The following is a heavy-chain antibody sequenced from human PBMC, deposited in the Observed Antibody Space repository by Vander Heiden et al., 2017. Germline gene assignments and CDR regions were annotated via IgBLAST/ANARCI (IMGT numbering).Heavy chain of an antibody. CDR3: AKGRVTSGSASSYYAMDV. CDR1: GFTFSSNG. V-gene: IGHV3-23*01. D-gene: IGHD1-26*01. CDR2: ISGSGGST. Sequence: EVQLLESGGGLVQPGGSLRLSCAASGFTFSSNGMTWVRRAPGKGLEWVSTISGSGGSTYYADSVNGRLTVSRDNSESTLYLQMNSLRAEDTAVYYCAKGRVTSGSASSYYAMDVWGQGTTVTVSS. J-gene: IGHJ6*02.